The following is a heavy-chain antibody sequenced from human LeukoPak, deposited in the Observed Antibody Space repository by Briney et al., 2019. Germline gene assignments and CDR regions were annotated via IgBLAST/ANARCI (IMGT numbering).Heavy chain of an antibody. V-gene: IGHV3-48*01. CDR3: AREGRGDDSSGYYYVNFDY. D-gene: IGHD3-22*01. CDR1: GFTFSSYS. J-gene: IGHJ4*02. Sequence: PGGSLRLSCAASGFTFSSYSMNWVRQAPGKGLEWVSHISSSSSPIYYADSVKGRFTISRDNAKNSLYLQMNSLRAEDTAVYYCAREGRGDDSSGYYYVNFDYWGQGTLVTVSS. CDR2: ISSSSSPI.